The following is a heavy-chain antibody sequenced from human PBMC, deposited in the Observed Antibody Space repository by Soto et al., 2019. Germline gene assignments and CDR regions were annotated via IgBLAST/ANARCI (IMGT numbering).Heavy chain of an antibody. CDR1: GYTFTSYG. CDR2: ISAVNGDT. J-gene: IGHJ4*02. CDR3: TREAGWERMGPYD. D-gene: IGHD1-26*01. Sequence: QVQLVQSGSEVKKPGASVNVSCKAFGYTFTSYGFSWVRQVPGQGLEWLGRISAVNGDTQYAQTMQGRLTVTTDEATTTGHKELRSLKPADTAVYYCTREAGWERMGPYDWGQGTLVSVS. V-gene: IGHV1-18*04.